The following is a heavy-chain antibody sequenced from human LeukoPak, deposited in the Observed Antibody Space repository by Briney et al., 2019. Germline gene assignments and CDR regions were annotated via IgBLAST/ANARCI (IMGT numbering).Heavy chain of an antibody. J-gene: IGHJ4*02. CDR1: GGSISSFF. D-gene: IGHD3-9*01. CDR2: VHSSGST. V-gene: IGHV4-59*01. Sequence: SETLSLTCTVSGGSISSFFWSWIRQPPGKGLEWIGYVHSSGSTKYNPSLKSRLIISVDMSKNQFSLKLRSVSVADTAVYYCARLAPGNYDILTGDPKVVFDYWGQGALVTVTS. CDR3: ARLAPGNYDILTGDPKVVFDY.